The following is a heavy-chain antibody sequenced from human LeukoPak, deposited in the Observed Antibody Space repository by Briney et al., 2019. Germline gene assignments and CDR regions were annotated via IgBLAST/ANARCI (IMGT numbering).Heavy chain of an antibody. D-gene: IGHD3-9*01. CDR1: GVTFSSYA. CDR2: ISGSGGCA. V-gene: IGHV3-23*01. Sequence: GGSLILSCAASGVTFSSYARSWVRQDPGKGLQWVSAISGSGGCAYYEDSVKGRFTTSRDNSKNTMYLQMNSMRAEDTAVYYCAKDGGEYYDILTGYYPRLYYMDVWGKGTTVTISS. CDR3: AKDGGEYYDILTGYYPRLYYMDV. J-gene: IGHJ6*03.